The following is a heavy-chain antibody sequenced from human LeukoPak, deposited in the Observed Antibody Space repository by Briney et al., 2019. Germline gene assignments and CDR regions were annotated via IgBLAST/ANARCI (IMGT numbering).Heavy chain of an antibody. V-gene: IGHV3-53*01. Sequence: GGSLRLSCAASGFSVSKNYMSWVRQTPGKGLEWVSIIYSGGSTYYADSVKGRFTISRDSSKNTVYLHLNSLRAEDTAVYYCARDTSYDSSGNPYYFDSWGQGTLVTVSS. CDR3: ARDTSYDSSGNPYYFDS. CDR1: GFSVSKNY. D-gene: IGHD3-22*01. CDR2: IYSGGST. J-gene: IGHJ4*02.